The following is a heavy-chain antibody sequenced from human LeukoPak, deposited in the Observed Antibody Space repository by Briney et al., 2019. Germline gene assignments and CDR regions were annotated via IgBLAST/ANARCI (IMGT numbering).Heavy chain of an antibody. CDR2: IYSGGST. Sequence: GGSLRLSCAASGFTASSNYMSWVRQAPGKGLEWVSVIYSGGSTYYADSVKGRFTISRDSSRDTLYLHMNSLRAEDTAVYYCARGGGAFCGTDCYRNFDYWGQGTLVTVSS. CDR1: GFTASSNY. V-gene: IGHV3-66*01. CDR3: ARGGGAFCGTDCYRNFDY. J-gene: IGHJ4*02. D-gene: IGHD2-21*02.